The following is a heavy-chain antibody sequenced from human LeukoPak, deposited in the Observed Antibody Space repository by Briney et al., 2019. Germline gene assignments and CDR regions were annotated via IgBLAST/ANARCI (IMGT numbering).Heavy chain of an antibody. Sequence: SETLSLTCTVSGGSISSYYWSRIRQPPGKGLEWIGYIYYSGSTNYNPSLKSRVTISVDTSKNQFSLKLSSVTAADTAVYYCARAGGHYYYYGMDVWGQGTTVTVSS. CDR2: IYYSGST. J-gene: IGHJ6*02. V-gene: IGHV4-59*01. CDR1: GGSISSYY. CDR3: ARAGGHYYYYGMDV. D-gene: IGHD3-16*01.